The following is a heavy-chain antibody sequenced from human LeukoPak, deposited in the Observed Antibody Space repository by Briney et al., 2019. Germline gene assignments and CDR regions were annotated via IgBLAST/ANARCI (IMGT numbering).Heavy chain of an antibody. J-gene: IGHJ4*02. V-gene: IGHV4-59*01. CDR1: GGSIRGYY. D-gene: IGHD2-2*01. CDR3: ARYCSSTSCSGPYYFDC. Sequence: SQTMSLTCSVSGGSIRGYYWSWIRQPPGKGLEWIGYICVSGTTKYNPSLKSRVTISVDTSKNQFSLKLSSVTAADTAVYYCARYCSSTSCSGPYYFDCWGQGTLVTVS. CDR2: ICVSGTT.